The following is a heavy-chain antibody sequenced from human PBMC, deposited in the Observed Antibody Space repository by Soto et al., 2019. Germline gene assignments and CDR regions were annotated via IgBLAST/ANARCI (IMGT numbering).Heavy chain of an antibody. CDR2: FNPSGDST. D-gene: IGHD7-27*01. Sequence: ASVKVSCKASGYTFTSYYIHWVRQAPGQGLEWMGVFNPSGDSTAYAQKFQGRVTMTRGTSTSTVYMELNSLRSEDTAVYYCGRVGLGGGFDYWGQGTRVTVSS. J-gene: IGHJ4*02. CDR3: GRVGLGGGFDY. CDR1: GYTFTSYY. V-gene: IGHV1-46*01.